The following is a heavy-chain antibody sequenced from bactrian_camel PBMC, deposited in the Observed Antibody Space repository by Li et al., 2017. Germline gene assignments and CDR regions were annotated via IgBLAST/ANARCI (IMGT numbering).Heavy chain of an antibody. V-gene: IGHV3S40*01. D-gene: IGHD2*01. CDR2: ISSGGDST. J-gene: IGHJ4*01. CDR3: AAVRLGLLCDLRDSNPDY. Sequence: VQLVESGGGLVQPGGSLRLSCAASGFTFSSYVMSWVRQAPGEGLEWVSTISSGGDSTYYADSVKGRSTISRDNAKNTMYLQKNSLKPEDTAMYSCAAVRLGLLCDLRDSNPDYWGKGTQVTVS. CDR1: GFTFSSYV.